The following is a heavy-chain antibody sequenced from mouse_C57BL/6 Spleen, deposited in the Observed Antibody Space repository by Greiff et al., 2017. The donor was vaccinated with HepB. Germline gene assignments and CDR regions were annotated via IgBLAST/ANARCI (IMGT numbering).Heavy chain of an antibody. D-gene: IGHD2-1*01. CDR3: ARDDGNFSWYFDV. J-gene: IGHJ1*03. CDR1: GFTFSSYA. Sequence: DVHLVESGGGLVKPGGSLKLSCAASGFTFSSYAMSWVRQTPEKRLEWVATISDGGSYTYYPDNVKGRFTISRDNAKNNLYLQMSHLKSEDTAMYYCARDDGNFSWYFDVWGTGTTVTVSS. V-gene: IGHV5-4*01. CDR2: ISDGGSYT.